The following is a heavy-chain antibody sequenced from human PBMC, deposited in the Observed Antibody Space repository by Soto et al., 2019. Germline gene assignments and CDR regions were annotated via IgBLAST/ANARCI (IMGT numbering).Heavy chain of an antibody. CDR3: ARGSYYYGSGSYYKSYFDY. CDR1: GGSLSGYY. CDR2: INHSGST. V-gene: IGHV4-34*01. D-gene: IGHD3-10*01. J-gene: IGHJ4*02. Sequence: LSLTCAVYGGSLSGYYWSWIRQPPGKGLELIGEINHSGSTNYNPSLKSRVTISVDTSKNQFSLKLSSVTAADTAVYYCARGSYYYGSGSYYKSYFDYWGQGTLVTVSS.